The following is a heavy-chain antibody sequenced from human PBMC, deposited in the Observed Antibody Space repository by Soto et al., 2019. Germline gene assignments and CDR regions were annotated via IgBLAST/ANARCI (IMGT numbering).Heavy chain of an antibody. CDR3: ARDWTGGDYYLLFDY. CDR1: GFTFSSYS. Sequence: GGSLRLSCAASGFTFSSYSMNWVRQAPGKGLEWVSSISSSSSYIYYADSVKGRFTISRDNAKNSLYLQMNSLRAEDTAVYYCARDWTGGDYYLLFDYWGQGTLVTSPQ. J-gene: IGHJ4*02. V-gene: IGHV3-21*01. CDR2: ISSSSSYI. D-gene: IGHD4-17*01.